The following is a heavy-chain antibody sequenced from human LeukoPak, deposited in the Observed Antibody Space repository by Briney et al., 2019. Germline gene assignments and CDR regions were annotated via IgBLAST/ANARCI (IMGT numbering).Heavy chain of an antibody. D-gene: IGHD2-2*01. CDR1: GFSVGMFG. Sequence: GGSPRLSCAATGFSVGMFGMNWVRQAPGKGLEWVSSIISGGSAIYYAESVRGRFIMSRDDSKNMVYLQVNSLRVEDTALYYCTKGVAASRSPYCMDVWGKGTTVTVSS. V-gene: IGHV3-23*01. CDR2: IISGGSAI. CDR3: TKGVAASRSPYCMDV. J-gene: IGHJ6*03.